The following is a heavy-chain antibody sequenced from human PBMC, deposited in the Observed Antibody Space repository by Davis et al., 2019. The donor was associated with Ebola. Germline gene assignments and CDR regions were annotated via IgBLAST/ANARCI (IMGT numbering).Heavy chain of an antibody. CDR2: IYYSGST. CDR3: VQEMATAFDI. D-gene: IGHD5-24*01. CDR1: GGSISSSSYY. Sequence: MPSETLSLTCTVSGGSISSSSYYWGWIRQPPGKGLEWIGSIYYSGSTYYNPSLKRRVTISVDTSKNQFSLKLSSVTAADTAVYYCVQEMATAFDIWGQGTMVTVSS. J-gene: IGHJ3*02. V-gene: IGHV4-39*01.